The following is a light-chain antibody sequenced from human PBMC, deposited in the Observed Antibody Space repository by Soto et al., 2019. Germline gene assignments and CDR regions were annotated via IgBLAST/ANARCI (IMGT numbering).Light chain of an antibody. CDR2: YDS. CDR3: QVWDSSSDHRGV. V-gene: IGLV3-21*04. Sequence: SYELTQPPSVSVAPGMTASITCGGNNIGSKTVHWYQQKPGQAPVLVIYYDSDRPSGIPERFSGSNSGNTATLTISRVEAGDEADYYCQVWDSSSDHRGVFGTGTKVTVL. CDR1: NIGSKT. J-gene: IGLJ1*01.